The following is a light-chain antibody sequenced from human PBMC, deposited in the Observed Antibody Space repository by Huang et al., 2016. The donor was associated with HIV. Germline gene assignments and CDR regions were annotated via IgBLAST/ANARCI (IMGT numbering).Light chain of an antibody. V-gene: IGKV1-39*01. CDR2: GSS. J-gene: IGKJ4*01. CDR1: QSISKY. Sequence: DIQMTQSPSSLSASVGDRVTITCRASQSISKYLNWYQQKPGKAPKLMIYGSSSLQSWVPSRFSGSGSVTDFTLTISSLQPEDFATYFCQHSYSTPLTFGGGTKVEIK. CDR3: QHSYSTPLT.